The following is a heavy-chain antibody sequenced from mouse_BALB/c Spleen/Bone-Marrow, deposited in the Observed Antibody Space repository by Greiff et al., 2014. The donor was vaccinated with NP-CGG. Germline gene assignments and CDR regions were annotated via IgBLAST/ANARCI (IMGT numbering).Heavy chain of an antibody. CDR3: ARERYDYDGWYFDV. D-gene: IGHD2-4*01. Sequence: DLVKPGASVKLSCKASGYTFTNYWINWIKQRPGQGLEWIGRIAPGSGSTYYNEMFKGKTTLTVDTSSSTAYIQLSSLSSEESSVYFYARERYDYDGWYFDVWGAGTTVTVSS. CDR1: GYTFTNYW. CDR2: IAPGSGST. V-gene: IGHV1S41*01. J-gene: IGHJ1*01.